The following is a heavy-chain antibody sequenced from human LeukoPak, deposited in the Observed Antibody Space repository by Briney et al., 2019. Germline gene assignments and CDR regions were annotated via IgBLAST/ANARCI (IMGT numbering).Heavy chain of an antibody. V-gene: IGHV4-34*01. CDR2: INHSGST. CDR3: ARAPLSGAPYYYYYYMDV. Sequence: SETLSLTRAVYGGSFSGYYWSWIRQPPGKGLEWIGEINHSGSTNYNPSLKSRVTISVDTSKNQFSLKLSSVTAADTAVYYCARAPLSGAPYYYYYYMDVWGKGTTVTVSS. J-gene: IGHJ6*03. D-gene: IGHD2/OR15-2a*01. CDR1: GGSFSGYY.